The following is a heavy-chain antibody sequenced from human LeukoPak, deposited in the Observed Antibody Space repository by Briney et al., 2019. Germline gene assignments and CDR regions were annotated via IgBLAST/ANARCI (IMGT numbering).Heavy chain of an antibody. CDR1: GFTVSSNY. CDR3: ARDPPIAAAGTVVL. J-gene: IGHJ4*02. CDR2: IYSGGST. V-gene: IGHV3-66*01. D-gene: IGHD6-13*01. Sequence: GGSLRLSCAASGFTVSSNYMSWVRQAPGKGLEGVSGIYSGGSTYYADSVKGRFTIYRDNSKNTLYLKMNSLRAEDTAVYYCARDPPIAAAGTVVLWGQGTLVTVSS.